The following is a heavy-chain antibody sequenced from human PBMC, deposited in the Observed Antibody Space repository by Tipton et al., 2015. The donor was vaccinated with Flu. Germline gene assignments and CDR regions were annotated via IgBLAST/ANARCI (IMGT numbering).Heavy chain of an antibody. J-gene: IGHJ5*02. CDR3: ASIRIVPGGWFDP. CDR1: GYSFTSYW. D-gene: IGHD2-8*01. Sequence: MQLVQSGAEVKKPGESLKISCKGSGYSFTSYWIGWVRQMPGKGLEWMGIIYPGDSDTRYSPSFQGQVTISADKSISTAYLQWGSLKAPDAALYYWASIRIVPGGWFDPWGQGTLVTVSS. V-gene: IGHV5-51*01. CDR2: IYPGDSDT.